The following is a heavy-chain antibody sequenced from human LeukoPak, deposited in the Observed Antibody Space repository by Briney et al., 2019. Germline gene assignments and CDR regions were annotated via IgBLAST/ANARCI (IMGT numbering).Heavy chain of an antibody. J-gene: IGHJ4*02. CDR3: ARGTIFGVVITLFDY. V-gene: IGHV4-39*07. CDR1: GGSISSSTYY. Sequence: SETLSLTCTVSGGSISSSTYYWGWIRQPPGKGLEWIGSIYYSGSTYYNPSLRSRVTISIDTSKNQFSLKLSSVTAADTAVYYCARGTIFGVVITLFDYWGQGTLVTVSS. CDR2: IYYSGST. D-gene: IGHD3-3*01.